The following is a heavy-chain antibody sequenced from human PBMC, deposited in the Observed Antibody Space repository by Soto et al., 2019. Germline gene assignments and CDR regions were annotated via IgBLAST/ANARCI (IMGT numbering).Heavy chain of an antibody. CDR3: ARGRVSITIFGVVVDYYFDY. CDR1: GGSVSSGSYY. V-gene: IGHV4-61*01. J-gene: IGHJ4*02. Sequence: SETLSLTCTVSGGSVSSGSYYWSWIRHPPGKGLEWIGYIYYSGSTNYNPSLKSRVTISVDTSKNQFSLKLSSVTAADTAVYYCARGRVSITIFGVVVDYYFDYWAQGTLVTVSS. CDR2: IYYSGST. D-gene: IGHD3-3*01.